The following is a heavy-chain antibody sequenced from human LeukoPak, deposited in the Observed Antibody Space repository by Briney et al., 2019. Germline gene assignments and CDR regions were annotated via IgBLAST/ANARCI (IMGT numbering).Heavy chain of an antibody. J-gene: IGHJ4*02. CDR3: AKDFRWLVRPPFDY. V-gene: IGHV3-23*01. CDR1: GFTFSSYA. Sequence: GGSLRLSCAASGFTFSSYAMSWVRQAPGKGLEWVSAISGGSTYYADSVKGRFTISRDNSKNTLYLQMNSLRAEDTAVYYCAKDFRWLVRPPFDYWGQGTLVTVSS. CDR2: ISGGST. D-gene: IGHD6-19*01.